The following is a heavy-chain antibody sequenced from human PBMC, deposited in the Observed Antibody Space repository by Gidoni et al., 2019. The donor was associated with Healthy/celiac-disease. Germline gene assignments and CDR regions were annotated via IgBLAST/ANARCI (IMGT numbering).Heavy chain of an antibody. V-gene: IGHV3-23*01. J-gene: IGHJ4*02. D-gene: IGHD2-2*01. CDR1: GLTFSSYA. Sequence: EVQLLESGGGLVQPGGSLRLSCAASGLTFSSYAMSWVRQAPGKGLEWFSAISGSGGSTYYADSVKGRFTISRDNSKNTLYLQMNSLRAEDTAVYYCANSEVVPAAPSGPFDYWGQGTLVTVSS. CDR3: ANSEVVPAAPSGPFDY. CDR2: ISGSGGST.